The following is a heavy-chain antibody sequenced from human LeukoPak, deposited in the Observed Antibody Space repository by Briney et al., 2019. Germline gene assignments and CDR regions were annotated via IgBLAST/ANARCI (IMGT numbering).Heavy chain of an antibody. V-gene: IGHV4-39*01. J-gene: IGHJ4*02. Sequence: SETLSLTCTVSGGSISSSSYYWGWIRQPPGKGLEWIGSIYYSGSTYYNPSLKSRVTISVDTSKNQFSLKLSSVTAADTAVYYCARVSRGHDSSGYYFYSNGLFDYWGQGTLVTVSS. CDR2: IYYSGST. CDR1: GGSISSSSYY. CDR3: ARVSRGHDSSGYYFYSNGLFDY. D-gene: IGHD3-22*01.